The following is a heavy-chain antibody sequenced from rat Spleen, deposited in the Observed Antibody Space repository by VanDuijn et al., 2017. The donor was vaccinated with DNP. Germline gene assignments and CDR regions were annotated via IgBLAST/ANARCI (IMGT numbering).Heavy chain of an antibody. CDR2: ITSSGDNT. CDR3: TTHSGNYYSNYPTWFAY. J-gene: IGHJ3*01. D-gene: IGHD1-2*01. V-gene: IGHV5-31*01. Sequence: EVRLVESGGDLVQPGRSLKLSCVASRFTFNNFWMTWFRQVPGKGLDWVASITSSGDNTLYPDSVKGRFTISRDIAKNTLYLQMNSLRSEDTATYFCTTHSGNYYSNYPTWFAYWGQGTLVTVSS. CDR1: RFTFNNFW.